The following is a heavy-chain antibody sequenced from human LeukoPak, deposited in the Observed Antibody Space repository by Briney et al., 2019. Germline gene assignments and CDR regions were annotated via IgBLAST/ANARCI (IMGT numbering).Heavy chain of an antibody. CDR2: ISSSSSYI. Sequence: GGSLRLSCAASGFTFSSYSMNWVRQAPGKGLEWVSSISSSSSYINYADSVKGRFTISRDNAKNSLYLQMSSLRAEGTAVYYCARDGTEGYSYGDFDYWGQGTLVTVSS. CDR3: ARDGTEGYSYGDFDY. J-gene: IGHJ4*02. D-gene: IGHD5-18*01. CDR1: GFTFSSYS. V-gene: IGHV3-21*01.